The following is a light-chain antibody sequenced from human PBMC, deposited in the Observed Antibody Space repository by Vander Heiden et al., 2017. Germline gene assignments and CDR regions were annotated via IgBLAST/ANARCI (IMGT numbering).Light chain of an antibody. Sequence: IRITQSPSSLCSSLGYLVTITCLASQGISNYLAWYQQKPGKVPKLLIYAASTLQSGVPARFSGSGSGTDFTLTISRMQAEDVATYYCEKANSAPRTFGQGTKVEIK. V-gene: IGKV1-27*01. J-gene: IGKJ1*01. CDR3: EKANSAPRT. CDR2: AAS. CDR1: QGISNY.